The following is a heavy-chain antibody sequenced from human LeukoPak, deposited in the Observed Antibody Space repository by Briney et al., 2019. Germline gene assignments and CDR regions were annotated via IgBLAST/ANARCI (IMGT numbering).Heavy chain of an antibody. D-gene: IGHD5-24*01. Sequence: SETLPLTCTVSGGSISSYYWSWIRQPPGKGLEWIGYIYNSGNTNYNPSLRSRLTISVDTSKNQFSLKLSSVTAADTAVYYCARESRRDGYKFDYWGQGTLVTVSS. CDR2: IYNSGNT. J-gene: IGHJ4*02. CDR3: ARESRRDGYKFDY. CDR1: GGSISSYY. V-gene: IGHV4-59*01.